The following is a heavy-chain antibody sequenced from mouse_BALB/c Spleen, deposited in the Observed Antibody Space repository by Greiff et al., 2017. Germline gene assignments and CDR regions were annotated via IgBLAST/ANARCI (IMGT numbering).Heavy chain of an antibody. J-gene: IGHJ4*01. CDR1: GYTFTEYI. D-gene: IGHD1-1*01. Sequence: VQLQQSGAELVKPGASVKLSCKASGYTFTEYIIHWVKQTPGQGLEWIGWFYPGSGSIKDNEKFKDKATLTADKSSSTVYMELSRLTSEDSAVYYCGTREEGDYATYEAMDDWGAGTSVTVSS. V-gene: IGHV1-62-2*01. CDR3: GTREEGDYATYEAMDD. CDR2: FYPGSGSI.